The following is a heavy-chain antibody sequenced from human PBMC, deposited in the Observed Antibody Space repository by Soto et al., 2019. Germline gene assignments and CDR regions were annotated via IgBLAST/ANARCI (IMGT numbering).Heavy chain of an antibody. J-gene: IGHJ5*02. V-gene: IGHV3-30*18. Sequence: GGSMRLSCAASGFTFSSYGMHWVRQAPGKGLEWVAVISYDGSNKYYADSVKGRFTISRDNSKNTLYLQMNSLRAEDTAVYYCAKDPFYSSSSPLPPAFDPWGQGTLVTVSS. CDR3: AKDPFYSSSSPLPPAFDP. CDR1: GFTFSSYG. D-gene: IGHD6-6*01. CDR2: ISYDGSNK.